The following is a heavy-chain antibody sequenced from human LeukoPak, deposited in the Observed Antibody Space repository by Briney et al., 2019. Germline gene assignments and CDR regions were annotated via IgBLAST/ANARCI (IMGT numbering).Heavy chain of an antibody. J-gene: IGHJ4*02. CDR3: ARVSSTSYYFDY. CDR2: ISESGVTT. V-gene: IGHV3-23*01. CDR1: GFTFSSYA. D-gene: IGHD6-6*01. Sequence: GGSLRLSCAASGFTFSSYAMSWVRQAPGKGLEWVSAISESGVTTYYADSVKGRFTISRDNAKNSLYLQMNSLRAEDTAVYYCARVSSTSYYFDYWGQGTLVTVSS.